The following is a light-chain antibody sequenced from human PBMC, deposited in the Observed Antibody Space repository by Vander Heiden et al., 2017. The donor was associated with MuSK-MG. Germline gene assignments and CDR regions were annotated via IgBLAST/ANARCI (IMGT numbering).Light chain of an antibody. CDR2: DAS. CDR3: QQGSNYPWT. J-gene: IGKJ1*01. V-gene: IGKV1-5*01. CDR1: QSISSW. Sequence: DIQMTQSPSTLSASVGDRVTITCRASQSISSWLAWYQQKPGKAPKLLIYDASSLETGVPSRFSGSGSGTEFTLTISSLQPDDFATYYCQQGSNYPWTFGQGTKVEIK.